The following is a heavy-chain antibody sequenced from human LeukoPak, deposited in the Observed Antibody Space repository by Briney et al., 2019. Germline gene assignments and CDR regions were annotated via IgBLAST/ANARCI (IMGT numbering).Heavy chain of an antibody. Sequence: SRTLSLTCAISGDTVSSDSAASNCITPSPPRGLEWLGRTYSRSKWYNDYAVSVKSRITINPDTSKKQFSLQLNSVTPEDTAVYYCAKGSGFGAFDIWGQGTMVTVSS. V-gene: IGHV6-1*01. D-gene: IGHD3-10*01. CDR3: AKGSGFGAFDI. CDR1: GDTVSSDSAA. CDR2: TYSRSKWYN. J-gene: IGHJ3*02.